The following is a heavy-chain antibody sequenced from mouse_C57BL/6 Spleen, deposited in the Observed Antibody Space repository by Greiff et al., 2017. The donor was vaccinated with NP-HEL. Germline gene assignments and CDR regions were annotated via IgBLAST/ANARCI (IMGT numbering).Heavy chain of an antibody. CDR2: IDPSDSYT. CDR3: ARGTYYGSSYYAMDY. D-gene: IGHD1-1*01. V-gene: IGHV1-69*01. J-gene: IGHJ4*01. CDR1: GYTFTSYW. Sequence: VQLQQSGAELVMPGASVKLSCKASGYTFTSYWMHWVKQRPGQGLEWIGEIDPSDSYTNYNQKFKGKSTLTVDKSSSTAYMQLSSLTSEDSAVYYCARGTYYGSSYYAMDYWGQGTSVTVSS.